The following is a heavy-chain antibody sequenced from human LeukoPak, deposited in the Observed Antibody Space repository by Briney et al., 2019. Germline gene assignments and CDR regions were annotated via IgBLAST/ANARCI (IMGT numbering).Heavy chain of an antibody. CDR3: AKRVSSWYSELDY. D-gene: IGHD6-13*01. Sequence: GGSLRLSCAASGFTFSSYAMSWVRQAPGKGLEWVSAISGSGGSTYYADSVKGRFTISRDNSMNTLYLQMNSLRAEDTAVYYCAKRVSSWYSELDYWGQGTLVTVSS. J-gene: IGHJ4*02. V-gene: IGHV3-23*01. CDR1: GFTFSSYA. CDR2: ISGSGGST.